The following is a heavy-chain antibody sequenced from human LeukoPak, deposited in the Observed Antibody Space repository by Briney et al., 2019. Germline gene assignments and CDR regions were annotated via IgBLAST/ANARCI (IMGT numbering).Heavy chain of an antibody. CDR2: ISSSSSYI. CDR3: ARASGYSSGWYPNGGDY. Sequence: GGSLRLSCAASGFTFSSCSMNWVRQAPGKGLEWVSSISSSSSYIYYADSVKGRFTISRDNAKNSLYLQMNSLRAEDTAVYYCARASGYSSGWYPNGGDYWGQGTLVTVSS. V-gene: IGHV3-21*01. D-gene: IGHD6-19*01. J-gene: IGHJ4*02. CDR1: GFTFSSCS.